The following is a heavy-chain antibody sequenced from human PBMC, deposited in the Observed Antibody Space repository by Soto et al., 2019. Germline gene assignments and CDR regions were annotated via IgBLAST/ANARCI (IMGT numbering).Heavy chain of an antibody. CDR1: GGSISSGGYY. V-gene: IGHV4-31*03. Sequence: QVQLQESGPGLVKPSQTLSLTCTVSGGSISSGGYYWSWIRQHPGKGLEWIGYIYYSGSTYYNPSLKNRVTISVDTSKNPFSLKLSSVPAADTAVYYCAILSPRHEFDYWGQGSLVTVSS. D-gene: IGHD6-6*01. CDR2: IYYSGST. CDR3: AILSPRHEFDY. J-gene: IGHJ4*02.